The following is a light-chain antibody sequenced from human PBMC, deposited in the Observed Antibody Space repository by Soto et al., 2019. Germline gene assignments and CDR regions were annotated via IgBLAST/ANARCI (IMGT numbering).Light chain of an antibody. Sequence: AIRMTQSPSSLSASTGDRVTITCRASQGISSYLAWYQQKPGKAPKLQIYAASTLQSGVPSRFSGSGSGTDFTLTISCLQSEDFATYYCQQYYSYPHTFGQGTKLEIK. J-gene: IGKJ2*01. CDR2: AAS. V-gene: IGKV1-8*01. CDR3: QQYYSYPHT. CDR1: QGISSY.